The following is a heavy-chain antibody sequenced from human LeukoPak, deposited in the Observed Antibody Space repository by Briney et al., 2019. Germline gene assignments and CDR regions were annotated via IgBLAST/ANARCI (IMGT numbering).Heavy chain of an antibody. CDR1: GFSVSSNY. CDR3: ELPHYYYYGMDV. CDR2: IYSCGST. D-gene: IGHD1-7*01. V-gene: IGHV3-66*01. J-gene: IGHJ6*02. Sequence: LARSLTLSCAISGFSVSSNYTSWICQTPAQWLDLESVIYSCGSTYYADSVKGRFTISRDNSKNTLYLQMNSLRAEDTAVYYCELPHYYYYGMDVWGQGTTVTVSS.